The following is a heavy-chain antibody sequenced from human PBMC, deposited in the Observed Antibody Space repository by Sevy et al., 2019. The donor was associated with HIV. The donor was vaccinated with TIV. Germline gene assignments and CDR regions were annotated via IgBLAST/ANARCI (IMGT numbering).Heavy chain of an antibody. V-gene: IGHV3-30*04. J-gene: IGHJ6*02. D-gene: IGHD1-7*01. CDR1: GFAFSNYYA. CDR3: ARPRANYVDHYFFFAMDV. CDR2: ISFDESDK. Sequence: GGSLRLTCAASGFAFSNYYAMHWVRQARGKGLEWVGLISFDESDKYYADSVKGRFTISRDNFKNTLYLQMNTLTTEDTAVYYCARPRANYVDHYFFFAMDVWGQGTTVTVSS.